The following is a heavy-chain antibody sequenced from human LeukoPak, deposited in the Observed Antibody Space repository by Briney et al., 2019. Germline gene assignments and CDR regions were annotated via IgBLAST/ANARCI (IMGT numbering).Heavy chain of an antibody. Sequence: ASVKVSCKASGYTFTGYYMRWVRQAPGQGLEWMGWINPNSGGTNYAQKFQGRVTMTRDTSISTAYMELSRLRSDDTAVYYCARAAAVRWANPNDMGYWGQGTLVTVSS. J-gene: IGHJ4*02. CDR3: ARAAAVRWANPNDMGY. D-gene: IGHD6-13*01. CDR1: GYTFTGYY. CDR2: INPNSGGT. V-gene: IGHV1-2*02.